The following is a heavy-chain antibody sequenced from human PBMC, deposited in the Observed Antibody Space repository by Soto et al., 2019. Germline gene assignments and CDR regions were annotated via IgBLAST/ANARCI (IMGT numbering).Heavy chain of an antibody. V-gene: IGHV4-59*01. CDR2: ISYSGNT. CDR1: GGSISNFY. Sequence: PWETLALTCTVSGGSISNFYWSWIRQPPGKGLEWIGYISYSGNTNYNPSLKSRVSISVDTSKNQLSLNLTSVTAADTAVYYCARAPMVISRSYFPSWGQGTPVTVS. J-gene: IGHJ5*02. D-gene: IGHD2-21*01. CDR3: ARAPMVISRSYFPS.